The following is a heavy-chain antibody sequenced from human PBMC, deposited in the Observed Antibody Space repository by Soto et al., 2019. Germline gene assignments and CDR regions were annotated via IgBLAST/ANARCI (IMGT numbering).Heavy chain of an antibody. CDR3: ARELAWHYDY. Sequence: SGAACGFSWGSAAMNWVRQAPGKGLEWVSYISGSGTTIYYAASVKGRFTISRDNAKNSLYLQMNSLRAEDTAVYYCARELAWHYDYWGQGTLVTV. CDR1: GFSWGSAA. D-gene: IGHD1-7*01. CDR2: ISGSGTTI. V-gene: IGHV3-48*03. J-gene: IGHJ4*02.